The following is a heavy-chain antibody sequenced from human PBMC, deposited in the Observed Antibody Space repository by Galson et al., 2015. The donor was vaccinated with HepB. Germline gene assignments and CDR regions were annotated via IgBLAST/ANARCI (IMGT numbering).Heavy chain of an antibody. D-gene: IGHD3-22*01. J-gene: IGHJ4*02. Sequence: ETLCLTCTVSGGSISSSSYYWGWIRQPPGKGLEWIGNIYYRGNTYYKSPLKSRVTIFLDTSKNQFSLKLSSVTAADTAAYYCARSGYYFGEGDFWGQGTLVSVSS. V-gene: IGHV4-39*01. CDR2: IYYRGNT. CDR1: GGSISSSSYY. CDR3: ARSGYYFGEGDF.